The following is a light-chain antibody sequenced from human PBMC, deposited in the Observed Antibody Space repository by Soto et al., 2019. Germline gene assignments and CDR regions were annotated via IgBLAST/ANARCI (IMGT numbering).Light chain of an antibody. CDR1: QSVLYSSNNKNY. Sequence: DIVMTQPPDSLAVSLGERATINCKSSQSVLYSSNNKNYLAWYQQKPGQPPKLLIYWASTRESGVPDRFSGSGSGTDFTLTISSLQAEDVAVYYCQQYYSIPRTFGQGTKVDIK. CDR2: WAS. V-gene: IGKV4-1*01. CDR3: QQYYSIPRT. J-gene: IGKJ1*01.